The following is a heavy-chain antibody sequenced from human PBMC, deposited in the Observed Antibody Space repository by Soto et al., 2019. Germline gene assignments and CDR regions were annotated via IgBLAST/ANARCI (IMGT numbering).Heavy chain of an antibody. D-gene: IGHD5-12*01. J-gene: IGHJ4*02. CDR1: GGSFSGYY. CDR2: IYHSGST. CDR3: ARGSPYSGYAW. V-gene: IGHV4-34*01. Sequence: QVQLQQWGAGLLKPSETLSLTCAVYGGSFSGYYWSWIRQPPGKGLEWIGEIYHSGSTNYNPSLKSRATISVDTSKNQFSLKLSSVTAADTAVYYCARGSPYSGYAWWGQGTLVTVSS.